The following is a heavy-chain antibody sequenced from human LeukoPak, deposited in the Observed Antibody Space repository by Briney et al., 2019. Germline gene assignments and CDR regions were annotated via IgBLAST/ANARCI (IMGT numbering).Heavy chain of an antibody. D-gene: IGHD6-19*01. CDR3: ARHREGQWLIPAVDL. CDR1: GGSISSNS. J-gene: IGHJ5*02. Sequence: PSETLSLTCTVSGGSISSNSWSWIRQPPGKGLEWIGYLFYSGSTDYNPSLKSRVTISVDTSKNQFSLRLNSVTAADTAVYYCARHREGQWLIPAVDLWGQGALVTVSS. V-gene: IGHV4-59*08. CDR2: LFYSGST.